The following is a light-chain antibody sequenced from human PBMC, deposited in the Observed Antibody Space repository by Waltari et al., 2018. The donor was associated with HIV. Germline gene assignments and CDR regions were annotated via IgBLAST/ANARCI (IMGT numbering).Light chain of an antibody. Sequence: QSALTQPRSVSGSPGQSVTISCTGTSSDVGGYNYVPWYQQHPGKAPKFMIYDVSKRPSGVPDRFSGSKSGNTASLTISGLQAEDEADYYCCSYAGSYDVVFGGGTKLTVL. CDR2: DVS. CDR3: CSYAGSYDVV. CDR1: SSDVGGYNY. J-gene: IGLJ2*01. V-gene: IGLV2-11*01.